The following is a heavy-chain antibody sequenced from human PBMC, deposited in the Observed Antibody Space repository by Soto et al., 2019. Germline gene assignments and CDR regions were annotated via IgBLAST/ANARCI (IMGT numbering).Heavy chain of an antibody. Sequence: ASVKVSCKASGGTFSSYAISWVRQAPGQGLEWMGGIIPIFGTANYAQKFQGRVTITADESTSTAYMELSSLRSEDTAVYYCASRYVPSYCSSTSCYEGEFDYWGQGTLVTVSS. D-gene: IGHD2-2*01. V-gene: IGHV1-69*13. CDR1: GGTFSSYA. J-gene: IGHJ4*02. CDR2: IIPIFGTA. CDR3: ASRYVPSYCSSTSCYEGEFDY.